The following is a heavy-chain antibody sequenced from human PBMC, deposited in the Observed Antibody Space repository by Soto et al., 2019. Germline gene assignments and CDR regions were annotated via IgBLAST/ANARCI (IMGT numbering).Heavy chain of an antibody. D-gene: IGHD1-26*01. CDR1: GFTFSNYW. J-gene: IGHJ4*02. CDR2: LNRDGSRT. V-gene: IGHV3-74*01. CDR3: ARDLGGAGSY. Sequence: AQLVESGGGLVQPGGSLRLSCAASGFTFSNYWTHWVRQVPGQGPVWVSRLNRDGSRTDYADSVRGRFTIFRDNARNTLYLQMNSLRAEDTAMYYCARDLGGAGSYWGQGTLVTVSS.